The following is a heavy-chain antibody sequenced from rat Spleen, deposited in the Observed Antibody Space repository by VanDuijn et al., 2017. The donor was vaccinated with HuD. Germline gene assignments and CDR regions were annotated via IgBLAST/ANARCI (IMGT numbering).Heavy chain of an antibody. V-gene: IGHV5S14*01. J-gene: IGHJ4*01. CDR1: GFIFSIYG. Sequence: EVQLVESGGGLVQPGRSLKLSCAASGFIFSIYGMAWVRQTPTKGLEWVASITTGSGTTYYLDFVKGRFTISRDNAKSTLYLQMDSLRSEDTATYYCARHGDSSYIYHYVMDAWGQGASVTVSS. CDR2: ITTGSGTT. D-gene: IGHD1-2*01. CDR3: ARHGDSSYIYHYVMDA.